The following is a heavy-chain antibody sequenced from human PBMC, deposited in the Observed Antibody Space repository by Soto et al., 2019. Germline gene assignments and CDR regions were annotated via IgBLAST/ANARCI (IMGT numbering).Heavy chain of an antibody. Sequence: QVQLQESGPGLVKPSQPLSVTGTVSGGSISSGGSYWTWIRQHPGKGLEWIGYIHYSGTTYYNPSLKSRVTISIDTSKKQFSLKLSSVTAADTAVYYCARDRDSYGFHDYWGQGTLVTVSS. CDR3: ARDRDSYGFHDY. J-gene: IGHJ4*02. CDR2: IHYSGTT. V-gene: IGHV4-31*03. D-gene: IGHD5-18*01. CDR1: GGSISSGGSY.